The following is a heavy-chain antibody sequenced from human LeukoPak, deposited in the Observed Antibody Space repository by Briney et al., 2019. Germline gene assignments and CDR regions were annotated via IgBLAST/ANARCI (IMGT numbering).Heavy chain of an antibody. V-gene: IGHV4-30-2*01. CDR3: ARYSSGWYGGGY. Sequence: SETLSLTCTVSGGSISSGGYYWSWIRQPPGKGLEWIGYIYHSGSTYYNPSLKSRVTISVDRSKNQFSLKLSSVTAADTAVYYCARYSSGWYGGGYWGQGTLVTVSS. J-gene: IGHJ4*02. CDR1: GGSISSGGYY. D-gene: IGHD6-19*01. CDR2: IYHSGST.